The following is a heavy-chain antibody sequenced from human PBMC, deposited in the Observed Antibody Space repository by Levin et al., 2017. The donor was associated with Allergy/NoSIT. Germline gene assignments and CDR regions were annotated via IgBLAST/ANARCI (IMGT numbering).Heavy chain of an antibody. Sequence: LSLTCAASGFTFSDYYMSWIRPAPGKGLEWVSYISSSGSTIYYADSVKGRFTISRDNAKNSLYLQMNSLRAEDTAVYYCARGATDSPLDYWGQGTLVTVSS. J-gene: IGHJ4*02. CDR2: ISSSGSTI. CDR1: GFTFSDYY. D-gene: IGHD2-21*02. CDR3: ARGATDSPLDY. V-gene: IGHV3-11*01.